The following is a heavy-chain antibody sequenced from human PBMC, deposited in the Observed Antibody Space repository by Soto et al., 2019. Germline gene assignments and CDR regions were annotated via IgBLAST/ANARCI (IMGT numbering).Heavy chain of an antibody. D-gene: IGHD6-19*01. Sequence: QITLKESGPTLVKPTQTLTLTCSFSGFSLSISEVGVAWIRQPPGKALEWLALIYWDDNKNYSPSLKGRATITKDTSKNQVVLTMTNMDPVDTATYYCAHMRSGGHSGGWHNYYLQYWGQGTLVTVSS. V-gene: IGHV2-5*02. J-gene: IGHJ1*01. CDR3: AHMRSGGHSGGWHNYYLQY. CDR1: GFSLSISEVG. CDR2: IYWDDNK.